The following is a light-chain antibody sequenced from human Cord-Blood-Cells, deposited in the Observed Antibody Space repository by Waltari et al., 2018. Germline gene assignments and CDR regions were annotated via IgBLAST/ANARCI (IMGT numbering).Light chain of an antibody. CDR1: QGISSW. CDR2: DAS. CDR3: QQYNSYPPT. Sequence: DIQITQSPSSLSASVGDRVHITCRASQGISSWLAWYQQKPEKAPKSLIHDASSLQSGVPSRFSGSGSGTDFTLTISSLQPEDFATYYCQQYNSYPPTFGPGTKVDIK. V-gene: IGKV1D-16*01. J-gene: IGKJ3*01.